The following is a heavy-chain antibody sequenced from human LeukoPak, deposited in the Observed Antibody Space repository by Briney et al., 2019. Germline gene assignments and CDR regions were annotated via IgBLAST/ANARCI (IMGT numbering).Heavy chain of an antibody. CDR3: AKDIYYDSSGYRGYFDY. Sequence: GGSLRLSCAASGFTVSSNYMTWVRQAPGKGLEWVSVIYSGGNTYYADSVKGRFTISRDNSKNTLYLQMNSLRAEDTAVYYCAKDIYYDSSGYRGYFDYWGQGTLVTVSS. J-gene: IGHJ4*02. CDR1: GFTVSSNY. V-gene: IGHV3-53*01. D-gene: IGHD3-22*01. CDR2: IYSGGNT.